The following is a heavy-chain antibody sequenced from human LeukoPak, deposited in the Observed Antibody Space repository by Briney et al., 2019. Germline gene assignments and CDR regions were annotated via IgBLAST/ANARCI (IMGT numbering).Heavy chain of an antibody. Sequence: SETLSLTCAVYGGSFSGYYWSWIRQPPGKGLEWIGEINHSGSTNYNPSLKSRVTISVDTSKNQFSLKLSSVTAADTAVYYCASQVGATLMDAFDIWGQGTMVTVSS. J-gene: IGHJ3*02. CDR2: INHSGST. V-gene: IGHV4-34*01. D-gene: IGHD1-26*01. CDR1: GGSFSGYY. CDR3: ASQVGATLMDAFDI.